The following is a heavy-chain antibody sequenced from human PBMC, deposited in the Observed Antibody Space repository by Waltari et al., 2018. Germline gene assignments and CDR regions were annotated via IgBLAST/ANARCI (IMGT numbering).Heavy chain of an antibody. D-gene: IGHD4-17*01. J-gene: IGHJ4*02. V-gene: IGHV4-38-2*01. CDR2: IYHSGST. CDR3: ASRGDLRNFDY. Sequence: QVQLQESGPGLVKPSETLSLTCAVSGYSISSGYYWVWIRQPPGKGLEWIGSIYHSGSTYYNPSLKSRVTISVDTSKNQFSLKLSSVTAADTAVYYCASRGDLRNFDYWGQGTLVTVSS. CDR1: GYSISSGYY.